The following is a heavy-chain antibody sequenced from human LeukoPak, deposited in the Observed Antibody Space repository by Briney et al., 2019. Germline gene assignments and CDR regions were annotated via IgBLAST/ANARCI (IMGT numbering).Heavy chain of an antibody. J-gene: IGHJ6*02. CDR3: ARHDYDSSGYYGYYGMDV. D-gene: IGHD3-22*01. Sequence: GGSLRLSCAASGFTVSSNYISWVRQAPGKGLEWVAVIYSGGGTYYADSVKGRFTISRENSKNRRYRQMKSLRAEDTAVYYCARHDYDSSGYYGYYGMDVWGHGTTVTVSS. CDR1: GFTVSSNY. V-gene: IGHV3-66*04. CDR2: IYSGGGT.